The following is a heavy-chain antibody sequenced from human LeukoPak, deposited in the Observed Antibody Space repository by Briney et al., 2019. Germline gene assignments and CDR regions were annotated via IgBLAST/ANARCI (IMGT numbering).Heavy chain of an antibody. CDR3: ARSSRGYVDY. CDR2: IYYSGST. J-gene: IGHJ4*02. CDR1: GGSLTTEGFY. V-gene: IGHV4-39*07. Sequence: SETLSLTCTVPGGSLTTEGFYWGCIRQPPGKGLEWVGSIYYSGSTYYNPSLKSRVSMSVDTSKHQFSLNLSSLTAADTAVYLCARSSRGYVDYWGQGTLVTVSS. D-gene: IGHD6-6*01.